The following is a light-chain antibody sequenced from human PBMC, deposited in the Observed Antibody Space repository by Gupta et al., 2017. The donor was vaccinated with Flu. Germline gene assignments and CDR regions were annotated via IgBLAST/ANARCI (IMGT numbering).Light chain of an antibody. CDR2: EVS. CDR3: SSDGDKNEV. CDR1: SSDVGGYNY. Sequence: QSALTQPPSAPGSPGQSVTISCTGTSSDVGGYNYVCWYQQHPGKDPKLIIYEVSKPPAGVPDRFSGSKSATTAVLTVSERQAEDEDDYFCSSDGDKNEVFGGGTKLTVL. V-gene: IGLV2-8*01. J-gene: IGLJ3*02.